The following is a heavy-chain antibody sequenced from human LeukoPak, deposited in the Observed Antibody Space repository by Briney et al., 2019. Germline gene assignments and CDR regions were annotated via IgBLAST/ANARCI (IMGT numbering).Heavy chain of an antibody. J-gene: IGHJ2*01. D-gene: IGHD1-26*01. V-gene: IGHV3-30*18. CDR2: ISYSGTKK. Sequence: PGGSLRLSCAASGFRFSSYGMHWVRQVPGKGLEWVAFISYSGTKKNFADSVRGRISISRDNFKSTVFLQMDSPGTEDTAKYYCVKDRTVGASYWYFDLWGRGTLVTVSS. CDR3: VKDRTVGASYWYFDL. CDR1: GFRFSSYG.